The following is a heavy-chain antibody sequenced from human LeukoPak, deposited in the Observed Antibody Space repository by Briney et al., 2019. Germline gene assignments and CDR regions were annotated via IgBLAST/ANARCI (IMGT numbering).Heavy chain of an antibody. CDR3: ARDTRLYYYDSSDFDY. J-gene: IGHJ4*02. D-gene: IGHD3-22*01. CDR2: INSDGSST. V-gene: IGHV3-74*01. Sequence: GGSLRLSCAASGFTFSSYWMHWVRQAPGKGLVWVSRINSDGSSTSYADSVKGRFTISRDNAKNTLYLQMNSLRAEDTAVYYCARDTRLYYYDSSDFDYWGQGTLVTVSS. CDR1: GFTFSSYW.